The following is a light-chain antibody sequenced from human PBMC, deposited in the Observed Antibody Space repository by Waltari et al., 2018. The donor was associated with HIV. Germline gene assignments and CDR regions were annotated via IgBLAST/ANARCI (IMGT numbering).Light chain of an antibody. CDR1: SSDVGHYNL. Sequence: QSALTQPASVSGSPGQSITISCAGTSSDVGHYNLVSRYQPNPATAPTLIVFEVPNRPAGLSSRFAGSKSDSTASLTISGRQAEDEADYYCCSYTTSDTWVFGGGTKLTVL. CDR2: EVP. V-gene: IGLV2-14*01. CDR3: CSYTTSDTWV. J-gene: IGLJ3*02.